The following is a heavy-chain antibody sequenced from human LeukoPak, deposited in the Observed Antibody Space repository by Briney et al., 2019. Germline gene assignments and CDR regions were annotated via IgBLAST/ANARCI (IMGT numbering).Heavy chain of an antibody. Sequence: GGSLRLSCAASGFTFSSYEMNWVRQAPGKGLEWVSYISSSGSTIYYADSVKGRFTISRDNAKNSLYLQMNSLRADDTAVYYCARVAEAAAFDYWGQGTLVTVSS. J-gene: IGHJ4*02. CDR1: GFTFSSYE. D-gene: IGHD6-13*01. V-gene: IGHV3-48*03. CDR3: ARVAEAAAFDY. CDR2: ISSSGSTI.